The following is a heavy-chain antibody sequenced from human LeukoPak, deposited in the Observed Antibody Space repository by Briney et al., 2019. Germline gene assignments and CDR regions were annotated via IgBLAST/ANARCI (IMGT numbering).Heavy chain of an antibody. J-gene: IGHJ5*02. D-gene: IGHD3-9*01. V-gene: IGHV4-34*01. Sequence: GSLRLSCATSGFTFTNAWMNWVRQPPGKGLEWIGEINHSGSTNYNPSLKSRVTISVDTSKNQFSLKLSSVTAADTAVYYCARRSSSFLVYNWFDPWGQGTLVTVSS. CDR3: ARRSSSFLVYNWFDP. CDR2: INHSGST. CDR1: GFTFTNAW.